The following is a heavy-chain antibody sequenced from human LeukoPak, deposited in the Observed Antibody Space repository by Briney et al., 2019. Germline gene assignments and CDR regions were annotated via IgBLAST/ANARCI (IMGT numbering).Heavy chain of an antibody. CDR1: GFTFSSYW. CDR2: ISGSGGST. CDR3: AKEGGYELRFLEWLLYPSGMDV. J-gene: IGHJ6*02. V-gene: IGHV3-23*01. Sequence: PGGSLRLSCAASGFTFSSYWMSWVRQAPGKGLEWVSAISGSGGSTYYADSVKGRFTISRDNSKNTLYLQMNSLRAEDTAVYYCAKEGGYELRFLEWLLYPSGMDVWGQGTTVTVSS. D-gene: IGHD3-3*01.